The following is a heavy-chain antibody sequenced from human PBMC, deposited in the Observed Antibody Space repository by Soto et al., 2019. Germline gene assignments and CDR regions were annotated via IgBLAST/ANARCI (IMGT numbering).Heavy chain of an antibody. CDR2: IYYSGST. CDR1: GGSISSSSYY. J-gene: IGHJ4*02. Sequence: TVSGGSISSSSYYWGWIRRPPGKGLEWIGSIYYSGSTYYNPSLKSRVTISVDTSKNQFSLKLSSVTAADTAVYYCARQGKNSIAAAGTLDYWGQGTLVTVSS. CDR3: ARQGKNSIAAAGTLDY. D-gene: IGHD6-13*01. V-gene: IGHV4-39*01.